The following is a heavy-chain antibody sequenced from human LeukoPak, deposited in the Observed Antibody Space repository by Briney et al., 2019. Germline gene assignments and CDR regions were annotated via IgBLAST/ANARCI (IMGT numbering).Heavy chain of an antibody. Sequence: GGSLRLSCAASGFTFSSCSMNWVRQAPGKGLEWVSYISSSSSTIYYADSVKGRFTISRDNAKNSLYLQMNSLRAADTAVYYCARVAWGSDDYWGQGTLVTVSS. D-gene: IGHD7-27*01. J-gene: IGHJ4*02. CDR2: ISSSSSTI. CDR1: GFTFSSCS. V-gene: IGHV3-48*04. CDR3: ARVAWGSDDY.